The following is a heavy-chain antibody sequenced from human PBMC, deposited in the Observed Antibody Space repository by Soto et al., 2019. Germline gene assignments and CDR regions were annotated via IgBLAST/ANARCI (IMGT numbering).Heavy chain of an antibody. J-gene: IGHJ6*02. D-gene: IGHD5-18*01. CDR3: AIRHSNSYYYYGMDV. CDR2: IYPGDSDT. V-gene: IGHV5-51*01. CDR1: GYSFTSYW. Sequence: GESLKISCKGSGYSFTSYWIGWVRQMPGKGLEWMGIIYPGDSDTRYSPSFQGQVTISADKSIGTAYLQWSSLKASDTAMYYCAIRHSNSYYYYGMDVWGQGTTVTVSS.